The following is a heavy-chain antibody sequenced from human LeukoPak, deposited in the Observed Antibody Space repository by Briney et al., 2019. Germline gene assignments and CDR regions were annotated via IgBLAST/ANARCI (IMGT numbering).Heavy chain of an antibody. CDR2: IGSNGDST. D-gene: IGHD6-19*01. CDR1: GFTFSSYG. Sequence: PGGSLRLSCAASGFTFSSYGMHWVRQAPGKGLEYVSGIGSNGDSTDYANSVKGRFTISRDNSKNTLYLQMGSLRSEDMAVFYCAAGIAVAAFDYWGQGTLVTVSS. V-gene: IGHV3-64*01. CDR3: AAGIAVAAFDY. J-gene: IGHJ4*02.